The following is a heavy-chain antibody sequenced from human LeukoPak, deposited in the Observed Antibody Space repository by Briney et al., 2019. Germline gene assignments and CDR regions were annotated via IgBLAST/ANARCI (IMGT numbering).Heavy chain of an antibody. CDR3: ARGPEWLLYRYLDY. V-gene: IGHV1-2*02. CDR2: INPNSGGT. D-gene: IGHD3-3*01. J-gene: IGHJ4*02. Sequence: ASVKVSCKASGYTFTSYGISWVRQAPGQGLEWMGWINPNSGGTNYAQKFQGRVTMTRDTSISTAYMEPSRLRSDDTAVYYCARGPEWLLYRYLDYWGQGTLVTVSS. CDR1: GYTFTSYG.